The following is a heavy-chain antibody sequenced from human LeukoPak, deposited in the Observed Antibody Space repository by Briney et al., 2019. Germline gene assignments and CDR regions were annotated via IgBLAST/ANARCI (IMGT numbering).Heavy chain of an antibody. CDR3: ARSRYSSGLAAFDI. V-gene: IGHV3-33*01. J-gene: IGHJ3*02. CDR1: GFTFSSYG. Sequence: GGSLRLSCAASGFTFSSYGMHWVRQAPGKGLEWVAVTWYDGSNKYYADSVKGRFTISRDNSKNTLYLQMNSLRAEDTAVYYCARSRYSSGLAAFDIWGQGTMVTVSS. D-gene: IGHD6-19*01. CDR2: TWYDGSNK.